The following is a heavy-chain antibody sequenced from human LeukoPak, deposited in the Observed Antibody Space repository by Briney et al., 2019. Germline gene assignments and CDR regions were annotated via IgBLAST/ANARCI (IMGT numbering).Heavy chain of an antibody. Sequence: SETLSLTCAVYGGSFSGYYWSWIRQPPGKGLEWIGEINHSGGTNYNPSLKSRVTISVDTSKNQFSLKLSSVTAADTAVYYCATRASSSSGNYWGQGTLVTVSS. D-gene: IGHD6-6*01. V-gene: IGHV4-34*01. CDR3: ATRASSSSGNY. CDR1: GGSFSGYY. J-gene: IGHJ4*02. CDR2: INHSGGT.